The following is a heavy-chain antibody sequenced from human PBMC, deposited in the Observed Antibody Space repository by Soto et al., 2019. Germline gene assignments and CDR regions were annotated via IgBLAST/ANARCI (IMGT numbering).Heavy chain of an antibody. Sequence: TLSLTCPVSGDSNSNYYWSWIRQPPGKGLEWIGYIYYSGSTYYNPSLKSRVTISVDTSKNQFSLKLSSVTAADTAVYYCARESGGIGAFDIWGQGTMVTVSS. CDR3: ARESGGIGAFDI. V-gene: IGHV4-30-4*08. D-gene: IGHD3-10*01. CDR2: IYYSGST. J-gene: IGHJ3*02. CDR1: GDSNSNYY.